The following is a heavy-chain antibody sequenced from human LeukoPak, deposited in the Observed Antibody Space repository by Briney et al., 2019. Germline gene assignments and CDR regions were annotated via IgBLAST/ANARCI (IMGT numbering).Heavy chain of an antibody. Sequence: GGSLRLSCAASGFTVSSNYMSWVRQAPGKGLEWVSVIYSGGSTYYADSVKGRFTISRDNSKNALYLQMNSLRAEDTAVYYCARAYYYDSSGYPNWGQGTLVTVSS. J-gene: IGHJ4*02. CDR3: ARAYYYDSSGYPN. CDR2: IYSGGST. V-gene: IGHV3-53*01. CDR1: GFTVSSNY. D-gene: IGHD3-22*01.